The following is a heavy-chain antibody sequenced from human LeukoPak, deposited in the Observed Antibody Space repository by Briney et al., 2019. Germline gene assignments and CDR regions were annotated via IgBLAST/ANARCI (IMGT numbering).Heavy chain of an antibody. CDR1: GGSISSYY. D-gene: IGHD3-22*01. J-gene: IGHJ5*02. Sequence: SETLSLTCTVSGGSISSYYWSWVRQPPGKGLEWIGSIYYSGSTYYNPSPKSRVTTSVETSKNQTPLKLSSVSAADTAVYYYARPTYYYDSSGYYDRNWFDPWGQGTLVTVSS. CDR3: ARPTYYYDSSGYYDRNWFDP. V-gene: IGHV4-39*01. CDR2: IYYSGST.